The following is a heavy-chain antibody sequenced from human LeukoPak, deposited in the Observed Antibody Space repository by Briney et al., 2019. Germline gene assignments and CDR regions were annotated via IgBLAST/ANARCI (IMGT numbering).Heavy chain of an antibody. V-gene: IGHV3-53*01. J-gene: IGHJ4*02. D-gene: IGHD5-12*01. CDR1: GFTVSSNY. Sequence: PGGSLRLSCAASGFTVSSNYMSWVRQAPGKGLEWVSIIYSGGFTYYAGSVKGRFTISRDTSKNTLYPQMNSLRAEDTAVYYCARGRYSGYDLSFDYWGQGTLVTVSS. CDR2: IYSGGFT. CDR3: ARGRYSGYDLSFDY.